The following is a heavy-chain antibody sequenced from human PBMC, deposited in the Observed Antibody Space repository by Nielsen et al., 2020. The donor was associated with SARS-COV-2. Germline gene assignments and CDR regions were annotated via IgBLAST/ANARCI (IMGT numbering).Heavy chain of an antibody. V-gene: IGHV3-74*01. J-gene: IGHJ4*02. CDR2: IYSDGSNT. CDR1: GFTFSTYW. Sequence: GGSLRLTCAASGFTFSTYWMHWIRQAPGKGLVWVSCIYSDGSNTIYADSVKGRFTISRDNAKNTLYLQMNSLRAEDTAVYYCVRGGSRRSFDYWGQGTLVTVSS. CDR3: VRGGSRRSFDY. D-gene: IGHD2-15*01.